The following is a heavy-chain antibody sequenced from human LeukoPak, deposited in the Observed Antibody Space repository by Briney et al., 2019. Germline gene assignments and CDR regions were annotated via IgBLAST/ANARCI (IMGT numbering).Heavy chain of an antibody. CDR1: GYTFTGYY. J-gene: IGHJ4*02. Sequence: ASVKVSCKASGYTFTGYYMHWVRQAPGQGLEWMGWINPNSGGTNYAQKFQGRVTMTRDTSISTAYMDLSRLRPDNTAVYYCARDPSGSAPDYWGQGTLVTVSS. CDR3: ARDPSGSAPDY. D-gene: IGHD3-10*01. CDR2: INPNSGGT. V-gene: IGHV1-2*02.